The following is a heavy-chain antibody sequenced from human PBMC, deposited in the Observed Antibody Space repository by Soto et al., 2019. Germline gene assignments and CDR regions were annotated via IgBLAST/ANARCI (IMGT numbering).Heavy chain of an antibody. J-gene: IGHJ4*02. CDR2: VIPILGIA. V-gene: IGHV1-69*02. CDR3: S. D-gene: IGHD4-17*01. Sequence: GASVKVSCKASGGTFSSYTISWVRQAPGQGLEWMGRVIPILGIANYAKNSLFLQMNNLKSEDTAVYYCAKKTTVTDHLGYFDSWGQGTLVTVSS. CDR1: GGTFSSYT.